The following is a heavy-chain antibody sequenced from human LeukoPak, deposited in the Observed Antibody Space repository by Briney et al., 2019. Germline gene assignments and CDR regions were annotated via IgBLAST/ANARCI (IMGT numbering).Heavy chain of an antibody. CDR3: ARGLCGGDCYSD. CDR2: ISSTSSYI. Sequence: GGSLRLSCAASGFTFSSYFMNWVRQAPGKGLEWVSAISSTSSYIYYADSVKGRFTISRDNAKNSLYLQMNSLRAGDTAAYYCARGLCGGDCYSDWGQGTLVTVSS. J-gene: IGHJ4*02. D-gene: IGHD2-21*02. CDR1: GFTFSSYF. V-gene: IGHV3-21*01.